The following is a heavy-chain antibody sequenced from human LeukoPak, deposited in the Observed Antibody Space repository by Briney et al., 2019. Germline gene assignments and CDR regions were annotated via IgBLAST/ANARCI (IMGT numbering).Heavy chain of an antibody. CDR2: IIPIFGTA. Sequence: SVKVSCKASGYTFTVYYIHWVRQAPGQGLEWMGGIIPIFGTANYAQKFQGRVTITADESTSTAYMELSSLRSEDTAVYYCASYIGITMVRGVILRQAGWFDPWGQGTLVTVSS. J-gene: IGHJ5*02. V-gene: IGHV1-69*13. CDR1: GYTFTVYY. D-gene: IGHD3-10*01. CDR3: ASYIGITMVRGVILRQAGWFDP.